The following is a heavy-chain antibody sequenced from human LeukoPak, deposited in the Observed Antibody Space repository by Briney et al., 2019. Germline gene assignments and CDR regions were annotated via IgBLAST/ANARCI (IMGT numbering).Heavy chain of an antibody. V-gene: IGHV1-69*05. CDR1: RGTFSSYA. D-gene: IGHD3-22*01. Sequence: GASVKVSCKASRGTFSSYAISWVRQAPGQGLEWMGRIIPVFGTANYAQKFQGRVTITTDESTSTAYMELSSLRSGDTAVYYCASTYYYDSSGHTHFDYWGQGTLVTVSS. CDR2: IIPVFGTA. CDR3: ASTYYYDSSGHTHFDY. J-gene: IGHJ4*02.